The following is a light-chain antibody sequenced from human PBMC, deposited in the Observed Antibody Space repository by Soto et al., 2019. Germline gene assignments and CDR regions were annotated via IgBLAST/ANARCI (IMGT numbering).Light chain of an antibody. CDR2: DAA. J-gene: IGKJ5*01. CDR3: QQYNNWSPIT. CDR1: QSVRSN. Sequence: ETVMSQSPATLSVSAGERATLSCRARQSVRSNLAWYQQKPGQAPSLLIYDAATRATGIPARFSGSGSGTEFILTISSLQSDDFGVYYYQQYNNWSPITFGQGTRLEIK. V-gene: IGKV3D-15*01.